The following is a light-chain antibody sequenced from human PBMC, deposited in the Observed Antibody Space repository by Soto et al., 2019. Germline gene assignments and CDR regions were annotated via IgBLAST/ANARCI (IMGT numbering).Light chain of an antibody. CDR2: ASS. Sequence: EIVLTQSPGTLSLSPGERATLSCKTSQSRGSNFLAWSQHKPGQAPRLLIDASSNRATGIPDRFSGSASGTDFTLTINRLEPEDFAVYYCQLYGISPHFGQGTRLEIK. V-gene: IGKV3-20*01. J-gene: IGKJ5*01. CDR1: QSRGSNF. CDR3: QLYGISPH.